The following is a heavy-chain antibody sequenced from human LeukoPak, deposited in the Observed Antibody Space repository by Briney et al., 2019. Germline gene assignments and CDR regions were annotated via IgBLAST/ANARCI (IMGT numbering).Heavy chain of an antibody. J-gene: IGHJ6*02. D-gene: IGHD3-10*01. CDR3: ARGAMLLWFGELFRRDYYYYGMDV. Sequence: ASVKVSCKASGYTFTSYDINWVRQATGQGLEWMGWMNPNSGNTGYAQKFQGRVTMTRNTSISTAYMELSILRSEDTAVYYCARGAMLLWFGELFRRDYYYYGMDVWGQGTTVTVSS. CDR1: GYTFTSYD. CDR2: MNPNSGNT. V-gene: IGHV1-8*01.